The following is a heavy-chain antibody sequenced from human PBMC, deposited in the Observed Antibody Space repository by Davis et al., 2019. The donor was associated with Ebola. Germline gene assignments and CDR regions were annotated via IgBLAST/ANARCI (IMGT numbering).Heavy chain of an antibody. CDR1: GYTFTNYY. Sequence: AASVKVSCKASGYTFTNYYMHWVRQAPGQGLEWMGIINPSGGSTSYAQKLQGRVIMTRDTSTSTVYMELSSLRSEDTAVYYCATFFEMATTFIDYWGQGTLVTVSS. V-gene: IGHV1-46*01. J-gene: IGHJ4*02. D-gene: IGHD5-24*01. CDR3: ATFFEMATTFIDY. CDR2: INPSGGST.